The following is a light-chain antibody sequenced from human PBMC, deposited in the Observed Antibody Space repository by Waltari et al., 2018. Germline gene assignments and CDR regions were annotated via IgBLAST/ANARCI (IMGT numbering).Light chain of an antibody. CDR2: EVT. CDR1: STAVEGYDP. J-gene: IGLJ3*02. CDR3: SSYAGGSSLM. V-gene: IGLV2-8*01. Sequence: QSALTQPPSASGSPAQSPTISCTGISTAVEGYDPFFWYQQHPGKDPKLLIYEVTKRPSGVPDRFSGSKSDNTASLAVSGLQAEDEADYYCSSYAGGSSLMFGGGTKLTVL.